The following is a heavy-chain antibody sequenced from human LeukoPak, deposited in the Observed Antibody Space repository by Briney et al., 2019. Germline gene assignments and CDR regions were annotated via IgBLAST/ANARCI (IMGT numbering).Heavy chain of an antibody. CDR2: ISPTGSAI. V-gene: IGHV3-48*03. J-gene: IGHJ4*02. CDR1: GFNFSSYE. Sequence: GGSLRLSCAASGFNFSSYEMNWVRQAPGKGLEWVSYISPTGSAIYYADSVKGRFTISRDNAKNSLYLQMNSLRAEDTAVYYCARAPPSDDILTGYYGLHYWGQGTLVTVSS. D-gene: IGHD3-9*01. CDR3: ARAPPSDDILTGYYGLHY.